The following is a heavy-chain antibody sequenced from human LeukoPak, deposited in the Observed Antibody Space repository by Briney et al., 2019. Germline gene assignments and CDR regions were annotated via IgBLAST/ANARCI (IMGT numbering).Heavy chain of an antibody. J-gene: IGHJ6*02. D-gene: IGHD2-21*02. CDR1: GFTFSDYY. Sequence: PGGSLRLSCAASGFTFSDYYMSWLRKAPGKGLEWLSYIDSRGTTMYYADSVKGRFTIYRDNAENSLHLQMNSLRAEDTAVYYCSRARSTYCGGDCPINYYYAMDVWGQGTSVTVSS. CDR3: SRARSTYCGGDCPINYYYAMDV. V-gene: IGHV3-11*01. CDR2: IDSRGTTM.